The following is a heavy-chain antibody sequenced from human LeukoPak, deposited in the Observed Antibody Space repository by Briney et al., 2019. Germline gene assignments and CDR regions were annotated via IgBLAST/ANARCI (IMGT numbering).Heavy chain of an antibody. CDR1: GFTFGDYA. CDR2: IRSKAYGGTT. D-gene: IGHD5-18*01. CDR3: TRAPWIQLWTFDY. V-gene: IGHV3-49*03. Sequence: GGSLRLSCTASGFTFGDYAMSWFRQAPGKGLEWVGFIRSKAYGGTTEYAASVKGRFTISRDDSKSIAYLQMNSLKTEDTAVYYCTRAPWIQLWTFDYWGQGTLVTVSS. J-gene: IGHJ4*02.